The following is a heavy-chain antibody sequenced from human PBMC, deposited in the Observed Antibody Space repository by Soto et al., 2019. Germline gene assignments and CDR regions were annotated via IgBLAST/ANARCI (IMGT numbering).Heavy chain of an antibody. D-gene: IGHD3-3*01. V-gene: IGHV4-30-4*01. J-gene: IGHJ4*02. CDR1: GGSISSGDYY. CDR3: AREGRTIFGRYFDY. CDR2: IDYSGST. Sequence: QVQLQESGPGLVKPSQTLSLTCTVSGGSISSGDYYWSWIRQPPGKGLEGIGYIDYSGSTYYNPSLLSRITISVDTSKNQFSLKLSSVTAADTAVYYCAREGRTIFGRYFDYWGQGTLVTVSS.